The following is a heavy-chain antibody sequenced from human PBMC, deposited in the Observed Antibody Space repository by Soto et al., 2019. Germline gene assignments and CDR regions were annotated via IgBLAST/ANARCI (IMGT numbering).Heavy chain of an antibody. CDR1: GGSISSGGYY. V-gene: IGHV4-31*03. D-gene: IGHD6-19*01. Sequence: QVQLQESGPGLVKPSQTLSLTCTVSGGSISSGGYYWSWIRQHPGKGLEWIGYIYYSGSTYYNPSLKSRVTISVDTSKNQFSLKLSSVTAADTVVYYCARGDSSGWFYYFDYWGQGTLVTVSS. J-gene: IGHJ4*02. CDR2: IYYSGST. CDR3: ARGDSSGWFYYFDY.